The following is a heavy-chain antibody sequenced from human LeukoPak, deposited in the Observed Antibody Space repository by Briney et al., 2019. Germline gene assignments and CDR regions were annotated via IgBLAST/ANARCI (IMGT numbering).Heavy chain of an antibody. V-gene: IGHV1-69*13. D-gene: IGHD6-19*01. CDR2: IIPIFGTA. J-gene: IGHJ4*02. Sequence: SVKVSFKASGGTFSRYTISWVRQAPGQGLEWMGGIIPIFGTANYAQKFQGRVTITADESTSTAYMELSSLRSEDTAVYYCATLNWAASNSVWLDLTDYWGQGTLVTVSS. CDR3: ATLNWAASNSVWLDLTDY. CDR1: GGTFSRYT.